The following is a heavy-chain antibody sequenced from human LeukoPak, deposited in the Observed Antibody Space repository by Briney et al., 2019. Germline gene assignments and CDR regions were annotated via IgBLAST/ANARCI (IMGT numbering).Heavy chain of an antibody. CDR2: IYTSGST. Sequence: RPSESLSLTCTVSGGSISSYYGSCIRQPAGKGLEWIGRIYTSGSTNYNPSLKSRVTMSVDTPKNQFSLKLSSVTAADTAVYYCARDLVEMATIALDYWGQGTLVTVSS. D-gene: IGHD5-24*01. CDR3: ARDLVEMATIALDY. CDR1: GGSISSYY. V-gene: IGHV4-4*07. J-gene: IGHJ4*02.